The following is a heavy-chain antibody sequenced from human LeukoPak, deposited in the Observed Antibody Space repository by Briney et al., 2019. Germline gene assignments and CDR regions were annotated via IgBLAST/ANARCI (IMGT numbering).Heavy chain of an antibody. CDR3: ARDPLVGSSSWPYYYYGMDV. V-gene: IGHV4-59*01. D-gene: IGHD6-13*01. J-gene: IGHJ6*02. CDR2: IYYIGST. Sequence: SETLSLTCTVSGGSISSNYWSWIRQPPGKGLEWIGYIYYIGSTNYNPSLKSRVTISVDTSKNQFSLKLSSVTAADTAVYYCARDPLVGSSSWPYYYYGMDVWGQGTTVTVSS. CDR1: GGSISSNY.